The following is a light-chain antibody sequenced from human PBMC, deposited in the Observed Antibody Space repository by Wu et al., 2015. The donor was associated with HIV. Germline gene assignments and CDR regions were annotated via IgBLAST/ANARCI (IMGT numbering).Light chain of an antibody. Sequence: EIVLTQSPGTLSLSPGERATLSCRASQGISSNLAWYQQKPGQAPSLLIYDASTRATGLPVRFSGSMSETEFTLTISSLQSEDFAIYYCQQYNNWPYSFGQGTKLEIK. J-gene: IGKJ2*03. CDR1: QGISSN. V-gene: IGKV3-15*01. CDR3: QQYNNWPYS. CDR2: DAS.